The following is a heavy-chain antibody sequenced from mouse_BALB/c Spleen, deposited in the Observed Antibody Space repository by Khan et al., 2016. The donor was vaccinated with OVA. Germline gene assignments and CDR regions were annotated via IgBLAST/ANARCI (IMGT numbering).Heavy chain of an antibody. Sequence: DLVKPGASVKLSCKASGYTFTSYWINWIKQRPGQGLEWVGHIGPGSGNPYYNEIFKGKATLTLDTSSRTVYIQLSSLSSEDSAVYFCARSNDYGNGLYAMDYWGQGTSVTVSS. V-gene: IGHV1S41*01. CDR2: IGPGSGNP. CDR1: GYTFTSYW. CDR3: ARSNDYGNGLYAMDY. D-gene: IGHD1-1*01. J-gene: IGHJ4*01.